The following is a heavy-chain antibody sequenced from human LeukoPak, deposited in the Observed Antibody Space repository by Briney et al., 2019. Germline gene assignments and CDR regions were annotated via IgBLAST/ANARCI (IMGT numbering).Heavy chain of an antibody. CDR3: ASVLEWSFDY. D-gene: IGHD3-3*01. CDR1: GFTFSTYW. V-gene: IGHV3-7*01. Sequence: PGGSLRLSCAASGFTFSTYWMHWVRQAPGKGLEWVANINQDGSEKYYGDSVKGRFTISRDNAKNSLYLQMNSLRAEDTTVYYCASVLEWSFDYWGQGTVVTVSS. CDR2: INQDGSEK. J-gene: IGHJ4*02.